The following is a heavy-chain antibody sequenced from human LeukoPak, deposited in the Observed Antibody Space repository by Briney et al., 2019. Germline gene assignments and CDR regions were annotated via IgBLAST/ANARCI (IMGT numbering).Heavy chain of an antibody. CDR3: AHRVIINGLYYDSSGYFDY. J-gene: IGHJ4*02. D-gene: IGHD3-22*01. Sequence: SGPSLVKPTQTLTLTCTFSGFSLTTSGVAVGWIRQPPGKALEWLALIYWDDDKRYSPPLKSRLAITKDTSKNQVVLTLTNMDPVDTATYYCAHRVIINGLYYDSSGYFDYWGRGTLVTVSS. V-gene: IGHV2-5*02. CDR2: IYWDDDK. CDR1: GFSLTTSGVA.